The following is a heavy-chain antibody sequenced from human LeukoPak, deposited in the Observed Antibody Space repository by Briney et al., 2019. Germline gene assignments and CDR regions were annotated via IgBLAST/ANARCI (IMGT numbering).Heavy chain of an antibody. CDR3: ARDDGSYEGCDY. CDR2: INAGNGNT. CDR1: GYTFTSYA. V-gene: IGHV1-3*03. D-gene: IGHD1-26*01. Sequence: GASVKVSCKASGYTFTSYAMHWVRQAPGQRLEWTGWINAGNGNTKYSQEFQGRVTITRDTSASTAYMELSSLRSEDMAVYYCARDDGSYEGCDYWGQGTLVTVSS. J-gene: IGHJ4*02.